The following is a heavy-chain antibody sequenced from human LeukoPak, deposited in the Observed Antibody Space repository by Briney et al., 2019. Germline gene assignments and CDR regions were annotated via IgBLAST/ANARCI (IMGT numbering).Heavy chain of an antibody. CDR1: GGSISSGSYY. D-gene: IGHD5-24*01. J-gene: IGHJ5*02. V-gene: IGHV4-61*02. CDR3: ARVDDGYNLS. Sequence: PSQTLSLTCTVSGGSISSGSYYWSWIRQPAGKGLEWIGRIYTSGSTNYNPSLKSRVTISVDTSKNQFSLKLSSVTAADTAVYYCARVDDGYNLSWGQGTLVTVSS. CDR2: IYTSGST.